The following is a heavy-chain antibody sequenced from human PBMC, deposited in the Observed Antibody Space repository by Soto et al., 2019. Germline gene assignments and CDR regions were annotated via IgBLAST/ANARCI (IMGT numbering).Heavy chain of an antibody. D-gene: IGHD3-16*01. CDR1: GDSISSGNKY. CDR3: ARVPSPFDYYYAMDV. CDR2: IFSSGTT. Sequence: SETLSLTCTVSGDSISSGNKYWGWIRQPPGKGLEWIGYIFSSGTTYYNPSLKSRLTMSLDASQNQFSLKLNSLTDADTAVYFCARVPSPFDYYYAMDVWGQGTTVTVSS. J-gene: IGHJ6*02. V-gene: IGHV4-30-4*01.